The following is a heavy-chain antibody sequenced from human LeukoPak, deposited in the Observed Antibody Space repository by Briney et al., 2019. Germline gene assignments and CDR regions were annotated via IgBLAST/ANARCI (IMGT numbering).Heavy chain of an antibody. CDR2: IYSGGST. V-gene: IGHV3-66*01. CDR3: ARSPHGGTWCFDL. Sequence: GGSLRLSCAACGFYFANYAMSWVRQAPGKGLEWVSVIYSGGSTYYADSVKGRFTISRDNSKNTLYLQMNSLRAEDTAVYYCARSPHGGTWCFDLWGRGTLVTVSS. CDR1: GFYFANYA. D-gene: IGHD4-23*01. J-gene: IGHJ2*01.